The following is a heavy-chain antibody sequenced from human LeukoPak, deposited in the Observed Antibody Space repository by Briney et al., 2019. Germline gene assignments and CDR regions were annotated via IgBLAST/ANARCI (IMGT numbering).Heavy chain of an antibody. Sequence: ASVKVSCKASGYTFTSYYMHWVRQAPGQGLEWMGIINPSGGSTSYAQKFQGRVTMTRDTSTSTVYMELSSLRSEDTAVYHCAWASGSYYSIDYWGQGTLVTVSS. D-gene: IGHD1-26*01. CDR2: INPSGGST. V-gene: IGHV1-46*03. CDR3: AWASGSYYSIDY. CDR1: GYTFTSYY. J-gene: IGHJ4*02.